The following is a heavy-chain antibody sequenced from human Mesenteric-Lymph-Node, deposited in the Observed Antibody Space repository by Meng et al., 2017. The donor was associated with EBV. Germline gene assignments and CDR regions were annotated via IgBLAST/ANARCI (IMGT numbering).Heavy chain of an antibody. CDR1: GYSVTSFN. Sequence: HVQLVQSGADVKKPGDSVKVSCKASGYSVTSFNMHWVRQAPGQGLEGMGRINPSGGSTSHAQKFQSRVTMTRDTSTSTVCMELSSLRSDDTAVYYCSRENCGSTSCYGYFDYWGQGTLVTVSS. D-gene: IGHD2-2*01. J-gene: IGHJ4*02. CDR2: INPSGGST. CDR3: SRENCGSTSCYGYFDY. V-gene: IGHV1-46*01.